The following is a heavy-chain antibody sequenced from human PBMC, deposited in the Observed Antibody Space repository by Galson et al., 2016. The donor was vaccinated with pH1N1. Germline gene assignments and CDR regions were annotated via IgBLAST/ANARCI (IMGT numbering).Heavy chain of an antibody. D-gene: IGHD3-22*01. CDR1: GFMFSTYG. Sequence: SVKVSCKASGFMFSTYGFSWVRKAPGQGPEWMGRISGYNGNTIYAQKFQARISMTIDKSTSTVYLDLRSLRFDDTAVYYCAKGTLPGYYDYWGQGTLVTVSS. CDR3: AKGTLPGYYDY. V-gene: IGHV1-18*01. CDR2: ISGYNGNT. J-gene: IGHJ4*02.